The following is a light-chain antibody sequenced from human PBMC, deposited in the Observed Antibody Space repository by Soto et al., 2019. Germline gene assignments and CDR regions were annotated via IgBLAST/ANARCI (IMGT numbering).Light chain of an antibody. CDR3: HQYASSPLT. Sequence: DIVLTQSPGTLSLSPGEGATLSCRPSQSVGTKYISWYQQKSGQAPRLLIYDASRRATGIPDRFSSSASGSDFTLTISRLEPEDFAVYYCHQYASSPLTFGGGTKVEIK. CDR2: DAS. V-gene: IGKV3-20*01. CDR1: QSVGTKY. J-gene: IGKJ4*01.